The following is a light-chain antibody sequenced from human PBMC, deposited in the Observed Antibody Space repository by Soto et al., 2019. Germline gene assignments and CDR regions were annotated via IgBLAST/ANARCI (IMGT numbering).Light chain of an antibody. CDR1: SSNIGAGYD. CDR2: VSR. CDR3: CSYAGTSTYVV. J-gene: IGLJ2*01. Sequence: QAVVTQPPSVSGAPGQRVTISCSGSSSNIGAGYDVHWYQQLPGTAPRLLIYVSRNRPSGVPDRFSGSKSGTSASLAITGLQIDDEADYYCCSYAGTSTYVVFGGGTKLTVL. V-gene: IGLV1-40*01.